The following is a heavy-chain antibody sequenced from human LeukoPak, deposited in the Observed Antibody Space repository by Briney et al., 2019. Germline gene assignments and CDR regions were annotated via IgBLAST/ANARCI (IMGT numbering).Heavy chain of an antibody. CDR2: IYTSGST. CDR1: GGSISSYY. D-gene: IGHD6-19*01. Sequence: SETLSLTCTVSGGSISSYYWSWIRQPAGKGLEWIGRIYTSGSTNYNPSLKGRVTMSVDTSKNQFSLKLSSVTAADTAVYYCARDADTGYSSEFDYWGQGTLVTVSS. J-gene: IGHJ4*02. CDR3: ARDADTGYSSEFDY. V-gene: IGHV4-4*07.